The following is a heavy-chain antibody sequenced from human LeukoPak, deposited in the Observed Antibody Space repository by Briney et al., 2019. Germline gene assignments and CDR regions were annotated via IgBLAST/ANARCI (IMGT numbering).Heavy chain of an antibody. CDR2: IYPGDSDT. D-gene: IGHD2-2*01. CDR1: GYSFTSYW. V-gene: IGHV5-51*01. CDR3: ARQSRYQLLFVEYYYYMDV. Sequence: GESLKISCKGSGYSFTSYWIGWVRQMPGKGLEWMGIIYPGDSDTRYSPSFQGQVTISADKSISTAYLQWSSLKASDTAMYYCARQSRYQLLFVEYYYYMDVWGKGTTVAVSS. J-gene: IGHJ6*03.